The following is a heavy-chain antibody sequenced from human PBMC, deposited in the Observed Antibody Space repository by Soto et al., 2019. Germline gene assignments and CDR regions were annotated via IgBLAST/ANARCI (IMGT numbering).Heavy chain of an antibody. V-gene: IGHV3-23*01. D-gene: IGHD2-2*01. CDR1: GFTFSSYA. Sequence: GGSLRLSCAASGFTFSSYAMSWVRQAPGKGLEWVSAISGSGGSTYYADSVKGRFTISRDNSKNTLYLQMNSLRAEDTAVYYCAKDGPSNIVVVPAAIIPVMYYWGQGTLVTVSS. CDR3: AKDGPSNIVVVPAAIIPVMYY. CDR2: ISGSGGST. J-gene: IGHJ4*02.